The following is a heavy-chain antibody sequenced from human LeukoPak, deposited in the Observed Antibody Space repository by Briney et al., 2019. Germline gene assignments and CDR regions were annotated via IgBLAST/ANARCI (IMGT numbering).Heavy chain of an antibody. CDR2: ISSRSSVI. V-gene: IGHV3-48*04. J-gene: IGHJ4*02. CDR1: GFTFSSYR. CDR3: ARDSGYSYGYSSHY. D-gene: IGHD5-18*01. Sequence: GSLRLSCAASGFTFSSYRMNWVRQAPGKGLEWVSYISSRSSVIYYAASVKGRFTISRDNAKNSLFLQMNSLRAEDTAVYYCARDSGYSYGYSSHYWGQGTLVTVSS.